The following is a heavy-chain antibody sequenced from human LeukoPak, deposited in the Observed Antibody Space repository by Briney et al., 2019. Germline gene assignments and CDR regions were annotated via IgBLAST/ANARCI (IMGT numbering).Heavy chain of an antibody. V-gene: IGHV1-8*01. CDR3: ARKLTENSYYYYYYMDV. CDR2: MNPNSGNT. J-gene: IGHJ6*03. CDR1: GYTFTSYD. Sequence: ASVKVSCKASGYTFTSYDINWVRQATGQGLECMGWMNPNSGNTGYAQKFQGRVTMTRNTSISTAYMELSSLRSEDTAAYYCARKLTENSYYYYYYMDVWGKGTTVTVS. D-gene: IGHD4/OR15-4a*01.